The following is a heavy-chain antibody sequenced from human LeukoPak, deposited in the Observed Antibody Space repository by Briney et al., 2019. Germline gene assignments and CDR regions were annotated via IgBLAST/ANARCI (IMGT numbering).Heavy chain of an antibody. Sequence: SETLSLTCAVYGGSFSGYYWSWIRQPPGKGLEWIGEINHSGSTNYNPSLKSRVTISVDTSKNQFSLKLSSVTAADTAAYYCARDYDVLTAYPPTQLFDPWGQGTLVTVSS. CDR3: ARDYDVLTAYPPTQLFDP. V-gene: IGHV4-34*01. D-gene: IGHD3-9*01. CDR2: INHSGST. CDR1: GGSFSGYY. J-gene: IGHJ5*02.